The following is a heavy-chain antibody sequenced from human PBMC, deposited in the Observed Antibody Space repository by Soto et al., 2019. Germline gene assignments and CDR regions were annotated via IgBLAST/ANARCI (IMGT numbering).Heavy chain of an antibody. J-gene: IGHJ4*02. CDR2: IYYSGST. Sequence: TSETLSLTCTVSGGSISSYYWSWIRQPPGKGLEWIGYIYYSGSTNYNPSLKSRVTISVDTSKNQFSLKLSSVTAADTAVYYCARVGIYDYVWGSYRPGGYFDYWGQGTLVTVSS. CDR3: ARVGIYDYVWGSYRPGGYFDY. CDR1: GGSISSYY. V-gene: IGHV4-59*01. D-gene: IGHD3-16*02.